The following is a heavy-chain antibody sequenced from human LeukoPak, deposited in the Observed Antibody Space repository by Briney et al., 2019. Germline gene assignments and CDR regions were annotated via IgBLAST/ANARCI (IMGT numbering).Heavy chain of an antibody. Sequence: GGSLRLSCAVSGFTFSDYWMTWIRQAPGKGLEWISYISSSSSYTNYADSVKGRFTISRDNATNSLYLQMNTLRAEDTAVYYCARDPYCGGGSCYSNYFDYWGQGTLVTVSS. CDR3: ARDPYCGGGSCYSNYFDY. D-gene: IGHD2-15*01. V-gene: IGHV3-11*06. J-gene: IGHJ4*02. CDR2: ISSSSSYT. CDR1: GFTFSDYW.